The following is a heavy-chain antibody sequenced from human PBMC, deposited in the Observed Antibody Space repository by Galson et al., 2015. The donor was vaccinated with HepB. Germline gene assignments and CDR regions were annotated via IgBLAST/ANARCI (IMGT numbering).Heavy chain of an antibody. CDR2: ISGSGGST. J-gene: IGHJ4*02. V-gene: IGHV3-23*01. D-gene: IGHD6-13*01. CDR1: GFTFSSYA. Sequence: SLRLSCAASGFTFSSYAMSWVRQAPGKGLEWVSAISGSGGSTYYADSVKGRFTISRDNSKNTLYLQMNSLRAEDTAVYYCAKAARRAILRPIAAELDYWGQGTLVTVSS. CDR3: AKAARRAILRPIAAELDY.